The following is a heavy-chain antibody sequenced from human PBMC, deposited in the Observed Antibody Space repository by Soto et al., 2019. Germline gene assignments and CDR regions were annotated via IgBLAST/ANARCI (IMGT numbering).Heavy chain of an antibody. V-gene: IGHV3-23*01. CDR2: ISGGGDAP. CDR1: GFTFINYA. Sequence: EVQLLESGGGLVQPGGSLRLSCAGSGFTFINYAMNWVRQAPGKGLEWVSTISGGGDAPFFADSVRGRFTISRDNSKKTVTLQMSNLGVDDTAVYFCARKVPGSTSRPDYWYFDLWGRGTLVTVSS. J-gene: IGHJ2*01. CDR3: ARKVPGSTSRPDYWYFDL. D-gene: IGHD2-2*01.